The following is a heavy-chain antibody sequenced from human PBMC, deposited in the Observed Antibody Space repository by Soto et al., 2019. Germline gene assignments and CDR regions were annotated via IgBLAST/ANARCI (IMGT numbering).Heavy chain of an antibody. J-gene: IGHJ4*02. CDR1: GFTFSSYA. CDR3: AKDLRIAARVRDQPFDY. Sequence: PAGSLRLSCSASGFTFSSYARSWVRHTPVNWLEWVSAISGSGGSTYYADSVKGRFTISRDNSKNTLYLQMNSLRAEDTAVYYCAKDLRIAARVRDQPFDYWGQGTMVTGSS. D-gene: IGHD6-6*01. V-gene: IGHV3-23*01. CDR2: ISGSGGST.